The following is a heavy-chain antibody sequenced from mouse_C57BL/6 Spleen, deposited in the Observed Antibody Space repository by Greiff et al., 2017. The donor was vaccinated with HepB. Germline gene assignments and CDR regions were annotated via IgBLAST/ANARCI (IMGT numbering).Heavy chain of an antibody. CDR1: GFTFNTYA. J-gene: IGHJ4*01. D-gene: IGHD1-1*01. V-gene: IGHV10-3*01. CDR3: VRDRYYGSSSYAMDY. Sequence: EVQVVESGGGLVQPKGSLKLSCAASGFTFNTYAMHWVRQAPGKGLEWVARIRSKSSNYATYYADSVKDRFTISRDDSQSMLYLQMNNLKTEDTAMYYCVRDRYYGSSSYAMDYWGQGTSVTVSS. CDR2: IRSKSSNYAT.